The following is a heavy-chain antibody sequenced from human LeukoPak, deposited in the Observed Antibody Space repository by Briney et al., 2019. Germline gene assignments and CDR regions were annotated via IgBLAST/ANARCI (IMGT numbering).Heavy chain of an antibody. V-gene: IGHV3-30*04. CDR2: IPYDGSQN. CDR3: ARDGDYGDYGGYYYYYMDV. D-gene: IGHD4-17*01. J-gene: IGHJ6*03. CDR1: DFPFIGYT. Sequence: GGSLRLSCAASDFPFIGYTMHWVRQAPGKGLEWVAGIPYDGSQNSYADSVKGRFSISRDNSKNTLYLQMNSLRAEDTAVYYCARDGDYGDYGGYYYYYMDVWGKGTTVTVSS.